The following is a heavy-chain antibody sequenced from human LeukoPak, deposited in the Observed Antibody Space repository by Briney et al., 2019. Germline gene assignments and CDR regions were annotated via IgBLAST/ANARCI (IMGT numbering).Heavy chain of an antibody. CDR3: SRDNEEVVTVAIGYSSSWTFDY. V-gene: IGHV3-21*01. CDR1: GFSFSSYS. J-gene: IGHJ4*02. CDR2: ISSRGPYK. D-gene: IGHD6-13*01. Sequence: GGSLTLSCAASGFSFSSYSLNWVRQPQGKGLEWVSSISSRGPYKNSADSLKGRLTIPRENPKNALYLQMNSLRAEDTAVYYCSRDNEEVVTVAIGYSSSWTFDYWGQGTLVTVSS.